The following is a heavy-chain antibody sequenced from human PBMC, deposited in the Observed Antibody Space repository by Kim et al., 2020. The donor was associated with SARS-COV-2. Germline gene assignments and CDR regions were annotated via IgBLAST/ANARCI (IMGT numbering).Heavy chain of an antibody. Sequence: AVKVSCKASGGTFSSYAIIWVRQAPGQGLEWMGRIIPILGIANYAQKFQGRVTITADKSTSTAYMELSSLRSEDTAVYYCARSVYCSSFSCSNYYYYY. CDR3: ARSVYCSSFSCSNYYYYY. V-gene: IGHV1-69*04. CDR2: IIPILGIA. J-gene: IGHJ6*03. CDR1: GGTFSSYA. D-gene: IGHD2-2*01.